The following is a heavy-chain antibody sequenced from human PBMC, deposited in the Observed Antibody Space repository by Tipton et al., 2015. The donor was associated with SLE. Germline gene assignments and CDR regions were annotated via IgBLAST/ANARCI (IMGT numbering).Heavy chain of an antibody. CDR3: ARGFWNGFYIGYFDS. V-gene: IGHV3-23*01. CDR1: GFTFSSYG. CDR2: ISGGGGAT. D-gene: IGHD3-3*01. J-gene: IGHJ4*02. Sequence: SLRLSCAASGFTFSSYGMSWVRQAPGKGLEWVSGISGGGGATDYADSVKGRFTISRDNAKNSLYLQMNSLRAEDTAVYYCARGFWNGFYIGYFDSWGQGAPVTVSS.